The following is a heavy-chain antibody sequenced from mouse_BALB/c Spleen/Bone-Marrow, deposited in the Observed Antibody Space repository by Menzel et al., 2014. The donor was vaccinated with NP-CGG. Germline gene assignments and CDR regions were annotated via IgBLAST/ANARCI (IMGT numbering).Heavy chain of an antibody. V-gene: IGHV1-85*01. Sequence: VMLVESGAELVKPGASVKLSCKASGYTFTSYDINWVRQRPEQGLEWIGWIIPGDGSTKYNEKFKGKATLTTDKSSSTAYMQLSRLTSEDSAVYFCARRVYYDYDGGAWFAYWGQGTLVTVSA. D-gene: IGHD2-4*01. CDR2: IIPGDGST. CDR1: GYTFTSYD. J-gene: IGHJ3*01. CDR3: ARRVYYDYDGGAWFAY.